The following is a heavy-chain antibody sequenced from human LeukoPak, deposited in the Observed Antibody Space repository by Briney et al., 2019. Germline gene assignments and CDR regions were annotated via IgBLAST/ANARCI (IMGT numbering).Heavy chain of an antibody. CDR3: ARGTYYYDSSGYYRNYGMDV. CDR2: ISYDGSNK. Sequence: PGGSLRFSCAASGFTFSSYAMHWVRQAPGKGLEWVAVISYDGSNKYYADSVKGRFTISRDNSKNTLYLQMNSLRAEDTAVYYCARGTYYYDSSGYYRNYGMDVWGQGTTVTVSS. CDR1: GFTFSSYA. V-gene: IGHV3-30*04. D-gene: IGHD3-22*01. J-gene: IGHJ6*02.